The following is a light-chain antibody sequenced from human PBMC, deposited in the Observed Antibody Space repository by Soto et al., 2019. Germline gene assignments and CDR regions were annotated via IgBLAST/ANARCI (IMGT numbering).Light chain of an antibody. Sequence: LSESGSVSGSPGQSMTISCTGTSSDVGSYNFVSWYQQYPGKVPKLMIYEGTKRPSGVSNRFSGSKSGNTASLTISGLQAEDEADYYCFSYAASTYIFGTWTKVTVL. J-gene: IGLJ1*01. V-gene: IGLV2-23*01. CDR1: SSDVGSYNF. CDR3: FSYAASTYI. CDR2: EGT.